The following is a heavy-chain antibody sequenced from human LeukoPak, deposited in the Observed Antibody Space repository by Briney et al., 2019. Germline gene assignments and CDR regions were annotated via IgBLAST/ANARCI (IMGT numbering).Heavy chain of an antibody. Sequence: SETLSLTCNVSGGSISSYYWSWIRQPPGKGLEWIGYIHYSGSTNYNPSLKSRVTISVDTSKNQFSLKLSSVTAADTAVYYCARRRAAAAALDYWGQGTLVTSPQ. CDR3: ARRRAAAAALDY. J-gene: IGHJ4*02. D-gene: IGHD6-13*01. V-gene: IGHV4-59*08. CDR2: IHYSGST. CDR1: GGSISSYY.